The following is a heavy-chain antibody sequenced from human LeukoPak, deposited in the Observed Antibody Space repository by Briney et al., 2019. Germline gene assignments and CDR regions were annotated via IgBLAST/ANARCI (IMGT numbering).Heavy chain of an antibody. Sequence: SETLSLTCTVSGGSMSSYYWSWIRQPPGKGLEWIGYIYYSGSTNYNPSLKSRVTISVDTSKNQFSLKLSSVTAADTAVYYCARRTGRPYWYFDLWGRGTLVTVSS. CDR3: ARRTGRPYWYFDL. V-gene: IGHV4-59*08. CDR2: IYYSGST. CDR1: GGSMSSYY. J-gene: IGHJ2*01. D-gene: IGHD1-14*01.